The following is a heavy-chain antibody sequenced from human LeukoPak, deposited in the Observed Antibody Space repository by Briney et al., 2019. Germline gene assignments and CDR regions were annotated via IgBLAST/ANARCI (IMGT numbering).Heavy chain of an antibody. CDR1: GFTFSSYG. CDR3: SILTGSDFDY. J-gene: IGHJ4*02. V-gene: IGHV3-30*03. D-gene: IGHD3-9*01. Sequence: PGGSLRLFCAASGFTFSSYGMHWVRQAPGKGLEWVAVISYDGSNKYYADSVKGRFTISRDNSKNTLYLQMNSLRAEDTAVYYCSILTGSDFDYWGQGTLVTVSS. CDR2: ISYDGSNK.